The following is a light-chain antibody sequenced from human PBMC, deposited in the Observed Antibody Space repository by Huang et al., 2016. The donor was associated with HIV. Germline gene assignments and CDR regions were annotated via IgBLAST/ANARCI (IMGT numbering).Light chain of an antibody. J-gene: IGKJ4*01. Sequence: EIVLTQSPATLSLAPGERATLSCRASQSVSAYVAWYQQKPGQAPRLPIYGASNRATGIPARFSGRGSGTDFTLTISSLEPEDFAVYYCQQRSDWPLTFGGGTKVEIK. CDR1: QSVSAY. CDR2: GAS. CDR3: QQRSDWPLT. V-gene: IGKV3-11*01.